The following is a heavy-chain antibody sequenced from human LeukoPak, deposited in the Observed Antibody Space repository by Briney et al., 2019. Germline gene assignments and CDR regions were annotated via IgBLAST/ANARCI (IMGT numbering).Heavy chain of an antibody. D-gene: IGHD3-3*01. J-gene: IGHJ5*02. CDR1: GRSISSSSYY. V-gene: IGHV4-39*01. CDR3: ARLIPYYDFWSGSNWFDP. CDR2: NYYSGST. Sequence: SETLSLTCTVSGRSISSSSYYWGWIRQPPGKGLEWIGSNYYSGSTYYNPSHKRRVTISVDTSKIQFSLKPSSVTAADTAVYYCARLIPYYDFWSGSNWFDPWGQGTLVTVSS.